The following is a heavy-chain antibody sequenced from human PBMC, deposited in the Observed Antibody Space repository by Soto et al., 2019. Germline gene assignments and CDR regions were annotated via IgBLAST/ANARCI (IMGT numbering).Heavy chain of an antibody. CDR2: ISASGNNA. J-gene: IGHJ4*02. V-gene: IGHV3-23*01. D-gene: IGHD2-21*02. CDR1: GFTFSTYA. Sequence: EVHLLESGGGLVQPGGSLRLSCAASGFTFSTYAMTWVRQAPGEGLEWVSGISASGNNAYYADSVKGRFTISRDNSKNTLYLQMNSLRAEDTALYYCAKRGFAVTAFDYWGQGTLVTVSS. CDR3: AKRGFAVTAFDY.